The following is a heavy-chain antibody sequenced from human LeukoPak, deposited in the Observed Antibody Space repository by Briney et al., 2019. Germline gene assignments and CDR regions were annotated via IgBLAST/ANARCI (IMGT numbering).Heavy chain of an antibody. D-gene: IGHD7-27*01. CDR3: AREPMRGRAGDNAFDI. V-gene: IGHV1-8*01. CDR2: MNPNRGNT. Sequence: ASVKVSCKASGYIFNGYDINWVRPATGQGLEWMGWMNPNRGNTGYAQKFQGRVTMTRDTSISTAYMELSSLISEDTAVYYCAREPMRGRAGDNAFDIWGQGTMVTVSS. CDR1: GYIFNGYD. J-gene: IGHJ3*02.